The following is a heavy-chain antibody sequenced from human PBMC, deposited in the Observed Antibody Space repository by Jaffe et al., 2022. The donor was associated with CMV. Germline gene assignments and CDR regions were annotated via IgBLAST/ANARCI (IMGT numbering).Heavy chain of an antibody. V-gene: IGHV3-23*01. Sequence: EEQLLESGGGLVQPGGSLRLSCVSSGFTFSNFPMSWVRQAPGKGLEWVSCISERDTKTYYADSVKGRFTISRDNSKNTMYLQMNSLRAEDTAVYYCGKYYGMELWGQGTTVTVSS. J-gene: IGHJ6*02. CDR3: GKYYGMEL. CDR1: GFTFSNFP. CDR2: ISERDTKT.